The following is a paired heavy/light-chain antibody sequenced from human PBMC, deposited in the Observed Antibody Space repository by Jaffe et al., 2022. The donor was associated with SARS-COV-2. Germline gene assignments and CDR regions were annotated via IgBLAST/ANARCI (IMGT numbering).Light chain of an antibody. V-gene: IGKV3D-20*01. J-gene: IGKJ2*01. Sequence: EIVLTQSPATLSLSPGERATLSCGASQSIRTDLAWYQHKPGLAPRLLIHDASSRATGVPDRFSGSGSGTDFTLTISRLEPEDFAVYYCQQYGSSPPGTFGQGTKLEIK. CDR3: QQYGSSPPGT. CDR2: DAS. CDR1: QSIRTD.
Heavy chain of an antibody. CDR3: AKYGTGWYLGH. J-gene: IGHJ4*02. V-gene: IGHV3-11*01. Sequence: QVQLVESGGGLVKPGGSLRLSCAASGFTFSDYYMSWIRQAPGKGMEWVSYISSSGVSIYYADSVRGRATISRDNAKKSLFLQINNLRAEDTAVYYCAKYGTGWYLGHWGQGALVTVSS. CDR2: ISSSGVSI. CDR1: GFTFSDYY. D-gene: IGHD6-19*01.